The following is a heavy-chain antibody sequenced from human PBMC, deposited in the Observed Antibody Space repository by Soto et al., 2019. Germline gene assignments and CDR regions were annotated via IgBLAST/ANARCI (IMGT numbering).Heavy chain of an antibody. CDR2: MNPNSGNT. D-gene: IGHD3-3*01. CDR3: ARLHPTRYDSWSGYYSHYYYMDV. V-gene: IGHV1-8*01. Sequence: DSVKVSCKASGYTFTSYDINWVRQATGQGLEWMGWMNPNSGNTGYAQKFQGRVTMTRNTSISTAYTELSSLRSEDTAVYYCARLHPTRYDSWSGYYSHYYYMDVWGKGTTVTVSS. J-gene: IGHJ6*03. CDR1: GYTFTSYD.